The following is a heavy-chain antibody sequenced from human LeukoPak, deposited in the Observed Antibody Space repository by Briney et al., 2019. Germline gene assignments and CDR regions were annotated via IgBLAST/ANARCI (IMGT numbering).Heavy chain of an antibody. Sequence: GASVKVSCKASGGTFSSYAISWVRQAPGQGLEWMGGIIPIFGTANYAQKFQGRVTITADESTSTAYMELSSLRSEDTAVHYCARGLRSSTSPDYWGQGTLVTVSS. CDR2: IIPIFGTA. D-gene: IGHD2-2*01. CDR1: GGTFSSYA. CDR3: ARGLRSSTSPDY. J-gene: IGHJ4*02. V-gene: IGHV1-69*13.